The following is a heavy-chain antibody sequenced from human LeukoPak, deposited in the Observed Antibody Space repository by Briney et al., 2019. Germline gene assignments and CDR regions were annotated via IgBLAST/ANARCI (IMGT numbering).Heavy chain of an antibody. J-gene: IGHJ3*02. CDR1: GGSISSYY. CDR3: ARDQGKGYDFWSGYWGDAFDI. CDR2: IYTSGST. Sequence: SETLSLTCTVSGGSISSYYWSWIRQPAGKGLEWIGRIYTSGSTNYNPSLKSRVTMSVDTSKNQFSLKLSSVTVADTAVYYCARDQGKGYDFWSGYWGDAFDIWGQGTMVTVSS. D-gene: IGHD3-3*01. V-gene: IGHV4-4*07.